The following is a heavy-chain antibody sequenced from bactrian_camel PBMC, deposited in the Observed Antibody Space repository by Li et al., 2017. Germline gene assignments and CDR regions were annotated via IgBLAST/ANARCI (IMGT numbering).Heavy chain of an antibody. CDR3: AAGGGYWCLGYRY. V-gene: IGHV3S53*01. CDR2: IAPNGSA. J-gene: IGHJ4*01. CDR1: GYTARTDC. Sequence: QVQLVESGGGSVQAGGSLRLSCAASGYTARTDCMAWFRQAPGKEHEEVAHIAPNGSASLSDSVKARFAISKDSAKNTLYLQMNYLKPEDTAIYYCAAGGGYWCLGYRYWGQGTQVTVS. D-gene: IGHD3*01.